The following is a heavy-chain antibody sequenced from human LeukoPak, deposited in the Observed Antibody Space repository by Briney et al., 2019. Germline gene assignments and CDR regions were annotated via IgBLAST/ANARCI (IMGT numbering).Heavy chain of an antibody. D-gene: IGHD3-10*01. CDR1: GYTFTSYG. V-gene: IGHV1-18*01. Sequence: ASVKVSCKASGYTFTSYGISWVRQAPGQGLEWMGWISAYNGNTNYAQKLQGRATMTTDTSTSTAYMELRSLRSDDTAVYYCARDPGGSQTGYFDYWGQGTLVTVSS. CDR2: ISAYNGNT. J-gene: IGHJ4*02. CDR3: ARDPGGSQTGYFDY.